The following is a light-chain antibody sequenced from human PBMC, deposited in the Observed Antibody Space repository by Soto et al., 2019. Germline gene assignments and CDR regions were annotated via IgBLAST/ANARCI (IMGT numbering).Light chain of an antibody. J-gene: IGLJ2*01. CDR3: NSYTSTNTLV. Sequence: QSVLTQPASVSGSPGQSITISCTGTSSDVGGYNHVSWYQQHPGKAPKLMIYDVTDRPSGVSNRFSGSKSGNTASLAISGLKAEDEADYYCNSYTSTNTLVFGGGTKLTVL. CDR1: SSDVGGYNH. CDR2: DVT. V-gene: IGLV2-14*03.